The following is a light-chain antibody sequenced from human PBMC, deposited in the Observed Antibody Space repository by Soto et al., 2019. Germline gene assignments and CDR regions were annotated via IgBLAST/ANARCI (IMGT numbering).Light chain of an antibody. CDR1: SSDVGRYNY. CDR3: SSYTSSSTPCV. J-gene: IGLJ1*01. Sequence: QSVLTQPASVSGSPGQSITISCTGTSSDVGRYNYVSWYQQHPGKAPKLMIYEVSNRPSGVSNRFSGSKSGNTASLTISGLQAEDGADYYCSSYTSSSTPCVFGNGTKVTVL. V-gene: IGLV2-14*01. CDR2: EVS.